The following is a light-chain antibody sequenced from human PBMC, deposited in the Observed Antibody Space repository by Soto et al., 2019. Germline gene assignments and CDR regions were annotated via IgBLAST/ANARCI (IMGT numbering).Light chain of an antibody. Sequence: PVEIATLSFLASETVATNLAWYQQKPGQAPRLLISGASTRAAWISDRFRGSGSGTEFTLTISSLRSEDSAVYYCQQRSNLPPTFGQGTRLENK. CDR3: QQRSNLPPT. J-gene: IGKJ5*01. CDR2: GAS. CDR1: ETVATN. V-gene: IGKV3-15*01.